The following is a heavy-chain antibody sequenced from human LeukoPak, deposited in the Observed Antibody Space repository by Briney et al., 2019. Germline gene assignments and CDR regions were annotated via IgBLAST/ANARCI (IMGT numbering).Heavy chain of an antibody. CDR2: IYPGDSDT. CDR1: GYSFTSYW. J-gene: IGHJ2*01. D-gene: IGHD1-26*01. Sequence: GESLKISCKGSGYSFTSYWIGWVRQMPGKGLEWMGIIYPGDSDTRYSPSFQGQVTISADKSISTAYLQWSSLKASDTAMYYCARFPVEGATYWYFDLWGRGTLVTVSS. CDR3: ARFPVEGATYWYFDL. V-gene: IGHV5-51*01.